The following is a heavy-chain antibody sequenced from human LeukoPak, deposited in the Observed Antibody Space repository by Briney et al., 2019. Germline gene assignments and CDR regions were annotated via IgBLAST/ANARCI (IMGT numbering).Heavy chain of an antibody. D-gene: IGHD1-26*01. CDR3: ARDASGSYGYNWFDP. Sequence: SETLSLTCTVSGDSISSYYWSWIRQPAGKGLEWIGRINTSGSTNYNRSLKSRVIMSVDTSKNQFSLKVSSVTAADTAVYYCARDASGSYGYNWFDPWGQGTPVTVSS. CDR1: GDSISSYY. V-gene: IGHV4-4*07. CDR2: INTSGST. J-gene: IGHJ5*02.